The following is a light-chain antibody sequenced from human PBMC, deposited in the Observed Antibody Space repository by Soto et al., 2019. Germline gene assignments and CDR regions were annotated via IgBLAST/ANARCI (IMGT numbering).Light chain of an antibody. V-gene: IGKV1-33*01. CDR2: DAS. CDR1: QAITNY. J-gene: IGKJ3*01. CDR3: QQYDNPPIT. Sequence: DIQMTQSLSSLSASVGDRVTITCQASQAITNYLDWYQHKPGKAPKLLIYDASNLETGVPSRFSGSRSGTDFTFTISSLQPEDIATYYCQQYDNPPITFGPGTKVDIK.